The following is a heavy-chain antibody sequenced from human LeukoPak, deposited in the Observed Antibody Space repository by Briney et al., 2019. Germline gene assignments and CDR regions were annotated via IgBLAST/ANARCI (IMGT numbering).Heavy chain of an antibody. Sequence: ASVKVSCKASGYTFTSYGISWVRQPPGQGLEWIGWISAYNGNTKYAEKLQGRVTMTTDTSTSTAYMELRSLRTDDTAVYYCARVGYCSSTSCYDYYYYMDVWSKGTTVTVSS. V-gene: IGHV1-18*01. J-gene: IGHJ6*03. CDR2: ISAYNGNT. CDR1: GYTFTSYG. CDR3: ARVGYCSSTSCYDYYYYMDV. D-gene: IGHD2-2*01.